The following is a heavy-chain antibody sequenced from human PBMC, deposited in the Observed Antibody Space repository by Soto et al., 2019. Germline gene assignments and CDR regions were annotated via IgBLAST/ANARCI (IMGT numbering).Heavy chain of an antibody. D-gene: IGHD2-2*02. CDR1: GFTFSSYA. V-gene: IGHV3-23*01. CDR2: ISGSGGST. J-gene: IGHJ6*02. Sequence: GGSLRLSCAASGFTFSSYAMSWVRQAPGKGLEWVSAISGSGGSTYYADSVKDRFTISRDNSKNTLYLQMNSLRAEDTAVYYCARIYCSSTSCYTVGNYYYYGMDVWGQGTTVTVSS. CDR3: ARIYCSSTSCYTVGNYYYYGMDV.